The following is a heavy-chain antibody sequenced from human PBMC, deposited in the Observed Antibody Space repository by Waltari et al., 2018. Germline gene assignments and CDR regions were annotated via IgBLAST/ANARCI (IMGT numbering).Heavy chain of an antibody. CDR3: VKGSGGSRPYYFDS. CDR1: GFTFSRYA. V-gene: IGHV3-23*04. Sequence: EVQLEESGGGLVQPGAALRLSCAASGFTFSRYAMAWLRPVPGGGLDWSTAITGTESATCSADSGKGRFTISRDHSLYLQMKSLRVEDTAVYYCVKGSGGSRPYYFDSWGQGTLVTVSS. CDR2: ITGTESAT. J-gene: IGHJ4*02. D-gene: IGHD1-26*01.